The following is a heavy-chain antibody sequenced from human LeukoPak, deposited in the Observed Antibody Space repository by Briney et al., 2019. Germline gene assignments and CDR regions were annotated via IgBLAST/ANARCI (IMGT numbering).Heavy chain of an antibody. J-gene: IGHJ4*02. V-gene: IGHV3-53*01. CDR3: ARIYYDILTGDRASFDY. CDR2: LYSGGNA. D-gene: IGHD3-9*01. Sequence: GGSLRLSCAASGFTVSINYMSWVRQAPGKGLEWVSVLYSGGNAYYADSMKGRFTISRDNSKNTLYLQMNSLRAEDTAVYYCARIYYDILTGDRASFDYWGQGTLVTVSS. CDR1: GFTVSINY.